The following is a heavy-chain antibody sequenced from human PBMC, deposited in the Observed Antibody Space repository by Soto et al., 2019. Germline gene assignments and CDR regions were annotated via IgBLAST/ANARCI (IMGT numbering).Heavy chain of an antibody. CDR1: EFTFSSYA. CDR3: AKGKVAYDNSGLQYFYYFPMSV. V-gene: IGHV3-23*01. CDR2: ISGGGGTT. J-gene: IGHJ6*02. D-gene: IGHD3-22*01. Sequence: PGGSLRLSCAASEFTFSSYAMNWVRQAPGKGLEWVSVISGGGGTTYYADSVKGRFRISRDNSKNTLYLQMNSLRVEDTAVYYCAKGKVAYDNSGLQYFYYFPMSVWGQGTTVTVSS.